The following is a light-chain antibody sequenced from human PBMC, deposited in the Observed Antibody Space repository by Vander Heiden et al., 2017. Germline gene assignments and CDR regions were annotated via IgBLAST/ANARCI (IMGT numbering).Light chain of an antibody. V-gene: IGKV1-33*01. CDR1: QDISNY. CDR2: DAS. J-gene: IGKJ4*01. CDR3: QQYDNLPSVT. Sequence: DIQMTQSPSSLSASLGDRVTITCQASQDISNYLNWYQQKPGKAPKLLIYDASNLETGVPSRFSGSGSGTDFTFTISSLQPEDIATYYCQQYDNLPSVTFGGGTKVEIK.